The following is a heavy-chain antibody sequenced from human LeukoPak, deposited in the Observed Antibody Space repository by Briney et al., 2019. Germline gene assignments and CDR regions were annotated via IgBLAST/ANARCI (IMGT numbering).Heavy chain of an antibody. J-gene: IGHJ5*02. V-gene: IGHV3-33*01. CDR1: GFTFSSYG. CDR2: IWYDGSNK. D-gene: IGHD6-19*01. CDR3: ARAPYSSGWYGLDP. Sequence: GGSLRLSCVASGFTFSSYGMHWVRQAPGKGLEWVAVIWYDGSNKYYADSVKGRFTISRDNSKNTLYLQMNSLRAEDTAVYYCARAPYSSGWYGLDPWGQGTLVTVSS.